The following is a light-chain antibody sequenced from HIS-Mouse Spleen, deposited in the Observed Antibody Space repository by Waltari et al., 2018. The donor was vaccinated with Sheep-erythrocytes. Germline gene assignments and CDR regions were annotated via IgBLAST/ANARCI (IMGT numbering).Light chain of an antibody. V-gene: IGLV2-14*01. CDR2: EVS. CDR3: SSYTSSSTQV. CDR1: SSDVGGYNY. J-gene: IGLJ2*01. Sequence: QSALTQPASVSGSPGQSITISCTGTSSDVGGYNYVAWYQQHPGQAPKLMIYEVSNRPSGVSNRFAGSKSGNTASLTISGLQAEDEADYYCSSYTSSSTQVFGGGTKLTVL.